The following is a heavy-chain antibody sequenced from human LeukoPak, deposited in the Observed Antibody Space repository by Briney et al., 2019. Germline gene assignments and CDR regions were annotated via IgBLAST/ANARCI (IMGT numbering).Heavy chain of an antibody. CDR2: INPNSGGT. CDR1: GYTFTGYY. J-gene: IGHJ6*02. D-gene: IGHD5-24*01. V-gene: IGHV1-2*02. CDR3: APTKSVQNYYYYGMDV. Sequence: ASVKVSCKASGYTFTGYYMHWVRQAPGQGLEWMGWINPNSGGTNFAQKFQGRVTMTRDTSISTAYMELGSLRSDDTAVYYCAPTKSVQNYYYYGMDVWGQGTTVTVPS.